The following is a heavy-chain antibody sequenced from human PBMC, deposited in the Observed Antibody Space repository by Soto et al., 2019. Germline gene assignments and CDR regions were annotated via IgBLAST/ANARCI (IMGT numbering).Heavy chain of an antibody. V-gene: IGHV5-51*01. J-gene: IGHJ6*02. D-gene: IGHD6-19*01. CDR2: IYPGDSDT. CDR3: ARHRGIAVAGYYYYYGMDV. CDR1: GYSFTSYW. Sequence: GESLKISCKGSGYSFTSYWIGWVRQMPGKGLEWMGIIYPGDSDTRYSPSFQGQVTISADKSISTAYLQWSSLKASDTAMYYCARHRGIAVAGYYYYYGMDVWGQGTTVTVSS.